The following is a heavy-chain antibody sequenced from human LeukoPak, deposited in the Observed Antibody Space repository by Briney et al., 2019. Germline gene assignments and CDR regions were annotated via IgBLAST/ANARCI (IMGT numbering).Heavy chain of an antibody. Sequence: GGSLRLSCAASGFTFSSYGMHWVRQAPGKGLEWVAVISYDGSNKYYADSVKGRFTISRDNSKNTLYPQMNSLRAEDTAVYYCAKDRGSGSYYGSDYWGQGTLVTVSS. J-gene: IGHJ4*02. CDR1: GFTFSSYG. CDR3: AKDRGSGSYYGSDY. D-gene: IGHD3-10*01. CDR2: ISYDGSNK. V-gene: IGHV3-30*18.